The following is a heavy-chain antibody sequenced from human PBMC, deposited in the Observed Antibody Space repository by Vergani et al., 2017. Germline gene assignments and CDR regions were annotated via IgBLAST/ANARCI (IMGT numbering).Heavy chain of an antibody. V-gene: IGHV1-18*04. CDR3: ARDHISLLYCSGVSCYDY. CDR1: GYTFTSYG. CDR2: ISAYNGNT. Sequence: QVQLVQSGAEVKKPGASVKVSCKASGYTFTSYGISWVRQAPGQGLEWMGWISAYNGNTNYAQKLQGRVTMTTDTSTSTAYMELRSLRSDDTAVYYCARDHISLLYCSGVSCYDYWGQGTLVTVSS. J-gene: IGHJ4*02. D-gene: IGHD2-15*01.